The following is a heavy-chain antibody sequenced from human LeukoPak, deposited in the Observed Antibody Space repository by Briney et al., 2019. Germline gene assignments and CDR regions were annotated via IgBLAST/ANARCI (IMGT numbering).Heavy chain of an antibody. D-gene: IGHD4-17*01. CDR1: GYTFTSYY. J-gene: IGHJ6*03. V-gene: IGHV1-46*01. CDR3: ARNRMATVTTHYYMDV. Sequence: ASVKVSCKASGYTFTSYYMHWVRQAPGQGLEWMGIINPSGGSTSYAQKFQGRVTMTRDMSTSTVYMELSSLGSDDTAVYYCARNRMATVTTHYYMDVWGKGTTVTVSS. CDR2: INPSGGST.